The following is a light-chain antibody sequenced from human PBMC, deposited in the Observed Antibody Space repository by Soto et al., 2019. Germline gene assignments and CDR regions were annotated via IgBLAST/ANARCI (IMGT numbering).Light chain of an antibody. V-gene: IGKV1-39*01. J-gene: IGKJ2*01. Sequence: DIQMTQSPSSLSASVGDRVTITCRASQSISSYLNWYQQKPGKAPKLLIYDASSLQSGVPSRVSGSGSGTECTLTSRSLQPEEVATYYGQQSYSTPYTFGQGNKREIK. CDR3: QQSYSTPYT. CDR2: DAS. CDR1: QSISSY.